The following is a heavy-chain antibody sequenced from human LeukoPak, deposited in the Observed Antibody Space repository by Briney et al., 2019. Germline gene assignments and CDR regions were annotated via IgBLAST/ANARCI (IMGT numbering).Heavy chain of an antibody. D-gene: IGHD3-10*01. CDR2: INTGNGNT. V-gene: IGHV1-3*03. CDR1: GYTFTSYT. J-gene: IGHJ5*02. Sequence: WASVKVSCKASGYTFTSYTMHCVRQAPGQRLEWMGWINTGNGNTKYSQEFQGRVTITRDTSASTAYMELSSLRSEDMAVYYCARGAKFRSYGSGTYYTSLPFDPWGQGTLVTVSS. CDR3: ARGAKFRSYGSGTYYTSLPFDP.